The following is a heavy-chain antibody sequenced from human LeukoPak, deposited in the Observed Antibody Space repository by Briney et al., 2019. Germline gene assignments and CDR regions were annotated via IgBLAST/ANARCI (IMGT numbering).Heavy chain of an antibody. CDR3: ARGGSYYDSSGYYYGPVYY. J-gene: IGHJ4*02. Sequence: GSLRLSCAASGFTFSNYVIHWVRQAPGKGLEWVSYISSSGSTIYYADSVKGRFTISRDNAKNSLYLQMNSLRAEDTAVYYCARGGSYYDSSGYYYGPVYYWGQGTLVTVSS. D-gene: IGHD3-22*01. CDR1: GFTFSNYV. V-gene: IGHV3-48*03. CDR2: ISSSGSTI.